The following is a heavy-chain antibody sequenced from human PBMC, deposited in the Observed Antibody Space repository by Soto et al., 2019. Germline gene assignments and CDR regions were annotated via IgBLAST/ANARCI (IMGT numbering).Heavy chain of an antibody. CDR3: ASRFTVTTLEIFDY. CDR1: GGTFSSYA. CDR2: IIPIFGTA. V-gene: IGHV1-69*06. J-gene: IGHJ4*02. D-gene: IGHD4-17*01. Sequence: QVQLVQSGAEVKKPGSSVKVSCKASGGTFSSYAISWVRQAPGQGLEWMGGIIPIFGTANYAQKFQGRVTITADKSTSTAYMELSRLRSEDTAVYYCASRFTVTTLEIFDYWGQGTLVTVSS.